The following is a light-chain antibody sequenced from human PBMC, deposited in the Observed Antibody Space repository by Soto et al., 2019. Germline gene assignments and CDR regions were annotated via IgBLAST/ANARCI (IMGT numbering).Light chain of an antibody. CDR1: SGYSSYA. V-gene: IGLV4-69*01. CDR3: QTWGTGSVV. Sequence: QPVLTQPPSASASLGASVKLTCTLSSGYSSYAIAWHQQQPEKGPRYLMKVNSDGSHNKGDGIPDRFSGSSSGAERYLTISSLQSEDEADYYCQTWGTGSVVFGGGTKLTVL. CDR2: VNSDGSH. J-gene: IGLJ2*01.